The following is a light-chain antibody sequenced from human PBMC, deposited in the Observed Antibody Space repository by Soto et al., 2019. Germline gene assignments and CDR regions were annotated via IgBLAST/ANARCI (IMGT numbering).Light chain of an antibody. V-gene: IGKV4-1*01. CDR1: QSVLYSSNNKNY. J-gene: IGKJ1*01. CDR3: QNYYGSLMRT. CDR2: WAS. Sequence: DIVMTQSPDSLAVSLGERATINCKSSQSVLYSSNNKNYLAWYQQKPGQPPKLLIYWASTRESGVPDRFSGSGSGTDFTLTISSMPAEGVAVKECQNYYGSLMRTFGQGTKVEIK.